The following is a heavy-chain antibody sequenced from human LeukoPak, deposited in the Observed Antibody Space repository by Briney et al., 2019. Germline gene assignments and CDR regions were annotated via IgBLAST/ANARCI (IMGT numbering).Heavy chain of an antibody. CDR2: IYPGDSDT. CDR1: GYSFTSYW. CDR3: ARLPEGWFYSCYFDY. V-gene: IGHV5-51*01. D-gene: IGHD2-15*01. Sequence: GESLKTSCKGSGYSFTSYWIGWVRQMPGKGLEWMGIIYPGDSDTRYSPSFQGQVTISADKSISTAYLQWSSLKASDTAMYYCARLPEGWFYSCYFDYWGQGTLVTVSS. J-gene: IGHJ4*02.